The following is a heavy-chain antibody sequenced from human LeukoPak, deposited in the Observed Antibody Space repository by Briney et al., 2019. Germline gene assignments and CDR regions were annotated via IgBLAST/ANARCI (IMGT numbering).Heavy chain of an antibody. CDR1: GFTFSDYY. V-gene: IGHV3-11*04. CDR3: ARGDVAAARNYYYYYYYMDV. Sequence: GGSLRLSCAASGFTFSDYYMSWIRQAPGRGLEWVSYISSSGSTIYYADSMKGRFTISRDNAKNSLYLQMNSLRAEDTAVYYCARGDVAAARNYYYYYYYMDVWGKGTTVTVSS. CDR2: ISSSGSTI. J-gene: IGHJ6*03. D-gene: IGHD6-13*01.